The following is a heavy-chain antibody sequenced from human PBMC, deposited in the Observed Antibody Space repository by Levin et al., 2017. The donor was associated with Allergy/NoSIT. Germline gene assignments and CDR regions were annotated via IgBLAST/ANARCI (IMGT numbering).Heavy chain of an antibody. D-gene: IGHD3-10*01. Sequence: QAGGSLRLSCAASGFTFSSYAMSWVRQAPGKGLEWVSAISGSGGSTYYADSVKGRFTISRDNSKNTLYLQMNSLRAEDTAVYYCAKALWGTTMVRGDARNWFDPWGQGTLVTVSS. CDR3: AKALWGTTMVRGDARNWFDP. CDR1: GFTFSSYA. J-gene: IGHJ5*02. V-gene: IGHV3-23*01. CDR2: ISGSGGST.